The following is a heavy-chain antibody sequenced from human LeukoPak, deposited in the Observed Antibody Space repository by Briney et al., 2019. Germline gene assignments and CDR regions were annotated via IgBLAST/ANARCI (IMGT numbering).Heavy chain of an antibody. CDR1: GFTFSSYS. Sequence: PGGSLRLSCAASGFTFSSYSMNWVRQAPGKGLEWVSSISSSSSYIYYADSVKGRFTISRDNAKNSLYLQMNSLRAEDTAVYYCARTPGWFGEFEYWDPFYWSQGTLVTVSS. J-gene: IGHJ4*02. D-gene: IGHD3-10*01. V-gene: IGHV3-21*01. CDR2: ISSSSSYI. CDR3: ARTPGWFGEFEYWDPFY.